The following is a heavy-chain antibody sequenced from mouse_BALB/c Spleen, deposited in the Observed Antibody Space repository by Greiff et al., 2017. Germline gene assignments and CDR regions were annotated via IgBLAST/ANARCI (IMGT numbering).Heavy chain of an antibody. J-gene: IGHJ3*01. CDR1: GFTFSNYW. CDR2: IRLKSNNYAT. CDR3: TRQFITTATFAY. D-gene: IGHD1-2*01. Sequence: EVMLVESGGGLVQPGGSMKLSCVASGFTFSNYWMNWVRQSPEKGLEWVAEIRLKSNNYATHYAESVKGRFTISRDDSKSSVYLQMNNLRAEDTGIYYCTRQFITTATFAYWGQGTLVTVSA. V-gene: IGHV6-6*02.